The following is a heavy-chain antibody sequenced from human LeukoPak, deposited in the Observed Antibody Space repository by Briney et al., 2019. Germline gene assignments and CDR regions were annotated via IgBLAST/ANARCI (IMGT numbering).Heavy chain of an antibody. J-gene: IGHJ4*02. D-gene: IGHD1-26*01. Sequence: SETLSLTCAVYGGSFSGYYWSWLRQPPGKGLEWIGEINHSGSTNYNPSLKSRVTISVDTSKNQFSLKLSSVTAADTAVYYCARGLEWELDPYFDYWGQGTLVTVSS. CDR3: ARGLEWELDPYFDY. CDR2: INHSGST. V-gene: IGHV4-34*01. CDR1: GGSFSGYY.